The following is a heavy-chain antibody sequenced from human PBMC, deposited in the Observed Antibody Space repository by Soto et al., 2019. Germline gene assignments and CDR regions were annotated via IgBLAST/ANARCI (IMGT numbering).Heavy chain of an antibody. CDR3: ARHYYDGNGYYPEA. CDR1: GYDFPTYW. J-gene: IGHJ5*02. V-gene: IGHV5-51*01. Sequence: GESLQISCKRSGYDFPTYWIGCLRQTPGRGLEWIGIIYPGGSDTRYSPSFQGQVTISVDKSLSTTYLQWRGLKASDSAKYYCARHYYDGNGYYPEAWGQGTLVTVSS. CDR2: IYPGGSDT. D-gene: IGHD3-22*01.